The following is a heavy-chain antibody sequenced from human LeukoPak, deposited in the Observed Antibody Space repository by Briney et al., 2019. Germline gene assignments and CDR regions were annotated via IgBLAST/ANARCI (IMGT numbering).Heavy chain of an antibody. CDR3: ARDHGSDFDY. V-gene: IGHV3-21*06. J-gene: IGHJ4*02. Sequence: PGGSLRLSCAASGFTFSSYNMNWVRQAPGKGLEWVSSISSSSSYIYYADSVKGRFTISRGNAKNSLFLQMDSLRAEDTAVYYCARDHGSDFDYWGQGILVTVSS. CDR1: GFTFSSYN. CDR2: ISSSSSYI.